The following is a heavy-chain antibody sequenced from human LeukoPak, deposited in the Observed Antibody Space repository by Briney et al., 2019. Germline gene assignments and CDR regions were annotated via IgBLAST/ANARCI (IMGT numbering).Heavy chain of an antibody. CDR2: ISGSGGST. J-gene: IGHJ4*02. V-gene: IGHV3-23*01. CDR3: AKDRHYGGSSDY. Sequence: GGSLRLSCAASGFTFSSYAMSWVRQAPGKGLEWVSAISGSGGSTYYTDSVKGRFTISRDNSKNTLYLQMNSLRAEDTAVYYCAKDRHYGGSSDYWGQGTLVTVSS. D-gene: IGHD4-23*01. CDR1: GFTFSSYA.